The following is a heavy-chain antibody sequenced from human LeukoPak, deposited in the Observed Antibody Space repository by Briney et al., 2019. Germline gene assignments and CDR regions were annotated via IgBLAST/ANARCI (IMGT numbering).Heavy chain of an antibody. Sequence: AGGSLRLSCAAPGSNFITYPMNWVRQAPGAGLEWVSYISISVITIYYADSVKGRFTISRDNAKNSLYLQMNSLRAEDTAVYYWATYRGSWSFDYWGQGTLVSVSS. D-gene: IGHD6-13*01. CDR3: ATYRGSWSFDY. CDR2: ISISVITI. CDR1: GSNFITYP. V-gene: IGHV3-48*01. J-gene: IGHJ4*02.